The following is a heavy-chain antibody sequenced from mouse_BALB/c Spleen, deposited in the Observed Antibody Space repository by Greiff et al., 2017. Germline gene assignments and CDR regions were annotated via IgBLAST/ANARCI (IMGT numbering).Heavy chain of an antibody. CDR1: GFAFSSYD. D-gene: IGHD1-2*01. CDR2: ISSGGGST. V-gene: IGHV5-12-1*01. CDR3: ARQATGYAMDY. J-gene: IGHJ4*01. Sequence: EVHLVESGGGLVKPGGSLKLSCAASGFAFSSYDMSWVRQTPEKRLEWVAYISSGGGSTYYPDTVKGRFTISRDNAKNTLYLQMSSLKSEDTAMYYCARQATGYAMDYWGQGTSVTVSS.